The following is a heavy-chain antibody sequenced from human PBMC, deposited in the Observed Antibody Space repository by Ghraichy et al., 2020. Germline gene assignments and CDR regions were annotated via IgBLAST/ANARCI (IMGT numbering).Heavy chain of an antibody. CDR2: INPNSGGT. D-gene: IGHD5-24*01. V-gene: IGHV1-2*02. J-gene: IGHJ4*02. Sequence: ASVKVSCKASGYTFTGYYMHWVRQAPGQGLEWMGWINPNSGGTNYAQKFQGRVTMTRDTSISTAYMELSRLRSDDTAVYYCARGGLTTRWLQFRNSDYWGQGTLVTVSS. CDR3: ARGGLTTRWLQFRNSDY. CDR1: GYTFTGYY.